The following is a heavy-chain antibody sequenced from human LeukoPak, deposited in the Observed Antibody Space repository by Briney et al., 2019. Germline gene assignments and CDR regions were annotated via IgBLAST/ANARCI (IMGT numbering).Heavy chain of an antibody. CDR3: ARQCRSGWDPNHYYYCMDV. Sequence: SSETLSLTCTVSGGTISSSSYSWGWIRQPPGKGLEWIGSIYYSGSTYYNPSLKSRVTISVDTSKNQFSLKLSSVTAADAAVYYCARQCRSGWDPNHYYYCMDVWGKGTTVTVSS. V-gene: IGHV4-39*01. D-gene: IGHD6-25*01. CDR1: GGTISSSSYS. J-gene: IGHJ6*03. CDR2: IYYSGST.